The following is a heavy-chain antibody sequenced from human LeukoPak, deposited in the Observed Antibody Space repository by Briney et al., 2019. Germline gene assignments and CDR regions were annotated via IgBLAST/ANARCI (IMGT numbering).Heavy chain of an antibody. D-gene: IGHD1/OR15-1a*01. V-gene: IGHV3-7*01. CDR2: IKGDGSGK. CDR3: TKNTHDY. Sequence: PGWSLRLSCAASGFTFSGSWMSWVRQAPGKGLEWVATIKGDGSGKFYVDSVKGRFAISRDDAKSSLVLQMDSLRSEDTDVYYCTKNTHDYWGQGTLVTVSS. J-gene: IGHJ4*02. CDR1: GFTFSGSW.